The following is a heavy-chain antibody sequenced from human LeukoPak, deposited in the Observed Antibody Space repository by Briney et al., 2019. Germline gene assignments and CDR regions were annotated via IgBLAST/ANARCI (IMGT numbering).Heavy chain of an antibody. CDR3: AKLIVGATSFDY. CDR1: GFTFSSYG. CDR2: ISYDGSNK. Sequence: PGGSLRLSCAASGFTFSSYGMPWVRQAPGKGLEWVAVISYDGSNKYYADSVKGRFTISRDNSKNTLYLQMNSLRAEDTAVYYCAKLIVGATSFDYWGQGTLVTVSS. D-gene: IGHD1-26*01. V-gene: IGHV3-30*18. J-gene: IGHJ4*02.